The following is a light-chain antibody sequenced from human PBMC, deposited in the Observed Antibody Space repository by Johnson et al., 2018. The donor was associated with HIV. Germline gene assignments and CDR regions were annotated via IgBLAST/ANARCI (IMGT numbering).Light chain of an antibody. V-gene: IGLV1-51*01. CDR1: SSNIGNNY. CDR2: DNN. J-gene: IGLJ1*01. Sequence: QSVLTQPPSVSAAPGQKVTISCSGSSSNIGNNYVSWYQQLPGTAPKLLIYDNNERPSGIPDRFSGSNSGTSATLGITGLQTGDEADYYCGTWDTSLSGGGGVGTGTNVTVL. CDR3: GTWDTSLSGGGG.